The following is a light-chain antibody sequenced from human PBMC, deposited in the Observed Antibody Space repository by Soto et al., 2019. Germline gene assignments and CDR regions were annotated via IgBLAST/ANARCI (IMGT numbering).Light chain of an antibody. CDR3: QQYDIYPWT. CDR2: TVS. V-gene: IGKV1-6*01. CDR1: QGIRND. J-gene: IGKJ1*01. Sequence: IQMTQSPSSLSASVGDRVTITCRASQGIRNDLGWYQQKPGKAPNLLLHTVSRLQSGVPSRFSASGSGTHFTLTISSLQPEDFATYYCQQYDIYPWTFGQGTKVDIK.